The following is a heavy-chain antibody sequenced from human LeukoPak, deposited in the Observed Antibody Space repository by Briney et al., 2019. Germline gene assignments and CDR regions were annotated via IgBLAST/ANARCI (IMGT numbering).Heavy chain of an antibody. J-gene: IGHJ5*02. V-gene: IGHV3-23*01. CDR1: GFPFSSHA. D-gene: IGHD2-15*01. CDR2: ISNGKT. CDR3: LREAGYCAPVCVKTNWFDP. Sequence: GGSLRLSCAASGFPFSSHAMRWVRQPPGKGLEWVAAISNGKTYYADSVRGRFAISRDDSTNTVYLHMNSLRDEDTALYHCLREAGYCAPVCVKTNWFDPWGQGTLVTVSS.